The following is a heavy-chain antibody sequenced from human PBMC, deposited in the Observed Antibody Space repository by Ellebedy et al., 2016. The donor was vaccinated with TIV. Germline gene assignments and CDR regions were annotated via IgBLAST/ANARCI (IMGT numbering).Heavy chain of an antibody. CDR1: EYTFTGYY. V-gene: IGHV1-2*02. CDR3: ARDRGGGDSYSSSPRPPGY. D-gene: IGHD6-19*01. J-gene: IGHJ4*02. CDR2: INPNNGDT. Sequence: AASVKVSCKASEYTFTGYYMHWVRQAPGQGLEWMGWINPNNGDTNYAQKFQGRVIMTRDTSINTAYMELSRLRSDDTAVYYCARDRGGGDSYSSSPRPPGYWGQGTLVTVSS.